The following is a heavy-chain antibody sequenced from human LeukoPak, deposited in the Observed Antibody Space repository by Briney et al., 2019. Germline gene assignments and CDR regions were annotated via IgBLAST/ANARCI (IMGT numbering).Heavy chain of an antibody. Sequence: GESLKISCQASGYIFTNFWLGWVRQMPGKGPEWMGIIFSADSDTRYSPSFEGQVTISADKSISTAYLQWSSLKASDTAVYYCARSRGDNNWFDPWGQGTMVTVSS. V-gene: IGHV5-51*01. J-gene: IGHJ5*02. CDR2: IFSADSDT. CDR1: GYIFTNFW. D-gene: IGHD7-27*01. CDR3: ARSRGDNNWFDP.